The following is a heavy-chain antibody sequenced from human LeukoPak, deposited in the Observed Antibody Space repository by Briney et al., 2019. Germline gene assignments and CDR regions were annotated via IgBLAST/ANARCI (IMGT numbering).Heavy chain of an antibody. CDR1: GFTFSNYS. D-gene: IGHD3-10*01. V-gene: IGHV3-21*01. CDR2: IPSSSSYI. J-gene: IGHJ3*02. Sequence: PGGSLRLSCAASGFTFSNYSVNWVRQAPGKGLEWVSCIPSSSSYIHYADSVKGRFTISRDNAKNSLYLQLNSLRAEDTAVYYCARVLLGGSGTYLDAFDIWGQGTMVTVSS. CDR3: ARVLLGGSGTYLDAFDI.